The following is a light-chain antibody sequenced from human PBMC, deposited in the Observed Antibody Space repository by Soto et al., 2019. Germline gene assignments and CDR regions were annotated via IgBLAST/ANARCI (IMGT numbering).Light chain of an antibody. CDR2: GTS. J-gene: IGKJ2*01. CDR1: QTVHSSF. V-gene: IGKV3-20*01. Sequence: EVVLTQSPGTLSLSPGDRATVSCRASQTVHSSFFAWYQQKGGQAPRLLIYGTSNRAAGIPDRFSGHGSGTDFARTIEGLEPEDFAMYFCQQHGGSPPYTFGRGTRVEI. CDR3: QQHGGSPPYT.